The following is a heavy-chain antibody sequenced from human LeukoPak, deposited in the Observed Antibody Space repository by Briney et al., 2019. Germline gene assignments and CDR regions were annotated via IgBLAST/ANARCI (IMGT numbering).Heavy chain of an antibody. J-gene: IGHJ4*02. V-gene: IGHV4-38-2*02. CDR2: IHTSGST. CDR1: GHSISSGYY. Sequence: PSETLSLTCTVSGHSISSGYYWGWIRQPPGKGLEWIGRIHTSGSTNYSPSLKSRLTMSVDMSKNQFSLKLSSVTAADTAVYYCARDQGSGWYDYWGQGTLVTVSS. D-gene: IGHD6-19*01. CDR3: ARDQGSGWYDY.